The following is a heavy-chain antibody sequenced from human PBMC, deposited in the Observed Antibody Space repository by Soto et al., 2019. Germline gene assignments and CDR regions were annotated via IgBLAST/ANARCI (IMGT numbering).Heavy chain of an antibody. Sequence: GGSLRLSCAASGFSFSTYSMNWVRQAPGKGLEWISFISSGSTTIYYADPVKGRFTISRDNAKDLLYLQMNSLRAEDTAVYHCARGYNWNYRNYYMDVWGKGTTVTVSS. CDR2: ISSGSTTI. CDR1: GFSFSTYS. CDR3: ARGYNWNYRNYYMDV. V-gene: IGHV3-48*01. D-gene: IGHD1-7*01. J-gene: IGHJ6*03.